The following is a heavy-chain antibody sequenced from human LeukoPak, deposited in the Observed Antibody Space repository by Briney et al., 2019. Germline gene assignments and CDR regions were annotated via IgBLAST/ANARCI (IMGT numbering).Heavy chain of an antibody. CDR3: ARDSYYGSGSYWTYYYYYMDV. V-gene: IGHV1-2*02. D-gene: IGHD3-10*01. Sequence: ASVKVSCKASGYTFTSYDINWVRQATGQGLEWMGWINPNSGGTNYAQKFQGRVTMTRDTSISTAYMELSRLRSDDTAVYYCARDSYYGSGSYWTYYYYYMDVWGKGTTVTISS. CDR2: INPNSGGT. J-gene: IGHJ6*03. CDR1: GYTFTSYD.